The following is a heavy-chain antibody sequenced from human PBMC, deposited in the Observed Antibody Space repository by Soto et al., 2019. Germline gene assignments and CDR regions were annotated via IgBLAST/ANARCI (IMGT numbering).Heavy chain of an antibody. CDR2: IIPIFGTA. Sequence: AASVKVSCKASGRTLSSYAISWVRQAPGQGLEWMGGIIPIFGTANYAQKFQGRVTITADESTSTAYMELSSLRSEDTAVYYCARDGRTGRYYFDYWGQGTLVTVSS. J-gene: IGHJ4*02. CDR3: ARDGRTGRYYFDY. D-gene: IGHD1-1*01. CDR1: GRTLSSYA. V-gene: IGHV1-69*13.